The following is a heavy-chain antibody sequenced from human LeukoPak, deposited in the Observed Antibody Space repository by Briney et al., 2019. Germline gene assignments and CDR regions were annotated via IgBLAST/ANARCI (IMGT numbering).Heavy chain of an antibody. CDR3: ARDILATSIAAPYY. V-gene: IGHV4-39*07. J-gene: IGHJ4*02. D-gene: IGHD6-13*01. CDR1: GGSISSSTYY. CDR2: IFYSGRT. Sequence: SETLSLTCTVSGGSISSSTYYWGWIRQPPGKGLEWIGSIFYSGRTCYNPSLKSRVTMSVDTSKNQFSLRLSSVNAADTAVYYCARDILATSIAAPYYWGQGTLVTVSS.